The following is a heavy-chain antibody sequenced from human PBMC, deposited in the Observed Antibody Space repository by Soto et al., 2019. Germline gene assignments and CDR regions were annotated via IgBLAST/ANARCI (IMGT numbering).Heavy chain of an antibody. CDR2: ISSSGRTI. CDR3: AINSGHCDS. D-gene: IGHD3-3*02. J-gene: IGHJ4*02. V-gene: IGHV3-11*01. CDR1: GFTLSDYY. Sequence: GGPLRLCCTASGFTLSDYYMSWIRQAPGKGLEWISYISSSGRTIYYADSAKGRFTISRDNAKNSLYLQLNSLRAEDTAIYYYAINSGHCDSWGKGVPVTVSP.